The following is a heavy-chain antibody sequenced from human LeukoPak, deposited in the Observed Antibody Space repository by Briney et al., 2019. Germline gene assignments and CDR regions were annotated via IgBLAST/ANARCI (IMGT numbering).Heavy chain of an antibody. D-gene: IGHD3-10*01. CDR2: ISSSSSYI. CDR1: GFTFSSYS. J-gene: IGHJ4*02. Sequence: GGSLRLSCAASGFTFSSYSMNWVRQAPGKGLGWVSSISSSSSYIYYADSVKGRFTISRDNAKNSLYLQMNSLRAEDTAVYYCAKAARGNIVKTEYYFDYWGQGTLVTVSS. V-gene: IGHV3-21*04. CDR3: AKAARGNIVKTEYYFDY.